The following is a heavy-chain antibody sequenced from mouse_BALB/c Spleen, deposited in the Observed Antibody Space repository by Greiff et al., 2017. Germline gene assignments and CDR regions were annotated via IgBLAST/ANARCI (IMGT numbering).Heavy chain of an antibody. CDR1: GFTFNTNA. J-gene: IGHJ2*01. V-gene: IGHV10S3*01. CDR3: VRGDGYFDY. D-gene: IGHD2-3*01. CDR2: IRSKSNNYAT. Sequence: GGGLVQPKGSLKLSCAASGFTFNTNAMNWVRQAPGKGLEWVARIRSKSNNYATYYADSVKDRFTISRDDSQSMLYLQMNNLKTEDTAMYYCVRGDGYFDYWGQGTTLTGSS.